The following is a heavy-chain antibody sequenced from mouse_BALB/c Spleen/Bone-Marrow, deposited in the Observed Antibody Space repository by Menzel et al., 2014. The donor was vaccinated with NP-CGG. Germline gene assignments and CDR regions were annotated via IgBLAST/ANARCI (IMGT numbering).Heavy chain of an antibody. V-gene: IGHV2-9*02. CDR1: GFSLSSYG. Sequence: VQLVESGPGLVAPSQSLSIPCTVSGFSLSSYGVHWVRQPPGKGLEWLGVIWAGGSTNYNSALMSRLSISKDNSKSQVFLKMNSLQTDDTAMYYCARDRYGNYFYYAMDYWGQGTSVTVSS. CDR3: ARDRYGNYFYYAMDY. J-gene: IGHJ4*01. CDR2: IWAGGST. D-gene: IGHD2-10*02.